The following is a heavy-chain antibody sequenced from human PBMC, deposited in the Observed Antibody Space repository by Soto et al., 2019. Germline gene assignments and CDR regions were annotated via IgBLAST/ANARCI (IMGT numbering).Heavy chain of an antibody. V-gene: IGHV4-39*01. CDR3: ARHFGNYGDWAFDF. D-gene: IGHD4-17*01. Sequence: SETLSHTCPFSGVSISDSSHYWAWIRQPPGKGLEWIATINYSGRTYYNPSLRSRVTISVDTSRDQFSLNLNSVTAADTAVYYCARHFGNYGDWAFDFWGQGTLVTVSS. CDR2: INYSGRT. J-gene: IGHJ4*02. CDR1: GVSISDSSHY.